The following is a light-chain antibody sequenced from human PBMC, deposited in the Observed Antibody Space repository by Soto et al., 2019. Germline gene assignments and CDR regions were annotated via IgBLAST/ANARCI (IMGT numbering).Light chain of an antibody. CDR3: TSYTSISLYV. V-gene: IGLV1-51*01. CDR2: DNN. J-gene: IGLJ1*01. CDR1: SSNIGNNY. Sequence: QSVLTQSPSVSAAPGQKVTISCSGSSSNIGNNYVSWYQQLPGTAPKLLIYDNNKRPSGISNRFSGSKSGNTASLTISGLQAVDEADYYCTSYTSISLYVFGTGTKLTV.